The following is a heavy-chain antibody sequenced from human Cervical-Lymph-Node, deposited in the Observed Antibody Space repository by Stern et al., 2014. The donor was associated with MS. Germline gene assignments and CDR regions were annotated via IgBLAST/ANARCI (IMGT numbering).Heavy chain of an antibody. CDR3: TREMAARRLDP. Sequence: EMQLVESGGALVPRGGSLRLSCTASGITVNSNYMTWVRQAPGKGLEWVSRFYSGISTEYADSVKGRFTISRDNSKNTVYLQMNSLRDDDTAVYYCTREMAARRLDPWGQGTLVVVSS. D-gene: IGHD6-6*01. CDR2: FYSGIST. CDR1: GITVNSNY. J-gene: IGHJ5*02. V-gene: IGHV3-66*01.